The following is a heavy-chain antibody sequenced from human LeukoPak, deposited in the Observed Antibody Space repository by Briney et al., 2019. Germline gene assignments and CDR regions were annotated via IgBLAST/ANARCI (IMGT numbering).Heavy chain of an antibody. Sequence: GGSLRLSCAASGFTFSGSAMHWVRQASGKGLEWVGRIRSKANSYATAYAASVKDRFTSSRDDSKNTAYLQMNSLKTEDTAVYYCTSASASTVTTPPHYYYYYYMDVWGKGTTVTVSS. CDR2: IRSKANSYAT. CDR3: TSASASTVTTPPHYYYYYYMDV. J-gene: IGHJ6*03. V-gene: IGHV3-73*01. D-gene: IGHD4-17*01. CDR1: GFTFSGSA.